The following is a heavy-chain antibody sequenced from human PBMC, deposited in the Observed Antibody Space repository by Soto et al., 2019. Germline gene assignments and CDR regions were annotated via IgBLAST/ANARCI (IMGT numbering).Heavy chain of an antibody. Sequence: VASVKVSCKASGGTFSSYAISWVRQARGQGLEWMGGIIPIFGTANYAQKFQGRVTITADESTSTAYMELSSLRSEDTAVYYCARGSGYSSSWSPFDYWGQGTLVTVSS. D-gene: IGHD6-13*01. J-gene: IGHJ4*02. V-gene: IGHV1-69*13. CDR1: GGTFSSYA. CDR3: ARGSGYSSSWSPFDY. CDR2: IIPIFGTA.